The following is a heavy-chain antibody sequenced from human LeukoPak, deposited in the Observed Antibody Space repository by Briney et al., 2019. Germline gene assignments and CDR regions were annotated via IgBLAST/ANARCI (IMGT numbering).Heavy chain of an antibody. CDR3: ARWGSGWPTGSWFDP. Sequence: GGSLRLSCAASGFTFSSYSMNWVRQAPGKGLEWVSSISSSSSYIYYADSVKGRFTISRDNAKNSLYLQMNSLRAEDTAVYYCARWGSGWPTGSWFDPWGQGTLVTVSS. CDR2: ISSSSSYI. J-gene: IGHJ5*02. D-gene: IGHD6-19*01. V-gene: IGHV3-21*04. CDR1: GFTFSSYS.